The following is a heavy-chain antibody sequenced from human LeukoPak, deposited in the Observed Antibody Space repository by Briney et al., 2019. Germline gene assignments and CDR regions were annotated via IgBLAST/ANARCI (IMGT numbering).Heavy chain of an antibody. CDR2: ISGNGYNT. V-gene: IGHV3-23*01. CDR3: SQGVLLWFAFYFDY. Sequence: GESLSLSCAGSGFTLGSYAMSWVRQAPGKGPEWVSAISGNGYNTYYADSVKGRFTISSESSGNTLYLQMHNLRAEDTAVYYCSQGVLLWFAFYFDYWGQGTLVTVSS. J-gene: IGHJ4*02. CDR1: GFTLGSYA. D-gene: IGHD3-10*01.